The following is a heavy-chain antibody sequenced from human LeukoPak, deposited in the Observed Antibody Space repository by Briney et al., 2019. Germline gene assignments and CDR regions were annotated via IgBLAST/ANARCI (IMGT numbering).Heavy chain of an antibody. Sequence: GGSLRLSCAASGFTVSSNYMSWVRQAPGKGLEWVSVIYSGGSTYYADSVKGRFTISRDNAKNSLYLQMNSLRAEDTALYYCARLRTTGTLAYWGQGTLVTVSS. J-gene: IGHJ4*02. CDR2: IYSGGST. D-gene: IGHD1-1*01. CDR1: GFTVSSNY. CDR3: ARLRTTGTLAY. V-gene: IGHV3-53*01.